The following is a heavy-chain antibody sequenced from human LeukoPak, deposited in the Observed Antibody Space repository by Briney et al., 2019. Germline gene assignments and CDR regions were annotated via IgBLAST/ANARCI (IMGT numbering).Heavy chain of an antibody. CDR1: GDTFRSYY. Sequence: SETLSLTCTVSGDTFRSYYWSWIRQPAGKGLEWIGRIYTSGSTNYNPSLQNRVTISVDTSKNQFSLKLSSVTAADTAVYYCARDFPYYYGSGSYNAFDIWGQGTMVTVSS. V-gene: IGHV4-4*07. D-gene: IGHD3-10*01. CDR2: IYTSGST. CDR3: ARDFPYYYGSGSYNAFDI. J-gene: IGHJ3*02.